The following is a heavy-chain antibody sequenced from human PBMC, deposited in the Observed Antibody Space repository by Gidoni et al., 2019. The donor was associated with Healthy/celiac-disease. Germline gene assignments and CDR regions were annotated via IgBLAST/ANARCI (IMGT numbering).Heavy chain of an antibody. CDR3: ARHKELLRHYFDY. Sequence: QVQLVESGGGVVQPGRSLRLSCAASGFTFNSYVMQWVRQAPGKGLEWVAVIWFDGSNKYYADSVKGRFTISRDNSKNTLYLQMNSLRAEDTAVYYCARHKELLRHYFDYWGQGTLVTVSS. J-gene: IGHJ4*02. V-gene: IGHV3-33*01. CDR2: IWFDGSNK. D-gene: IGHD2-21*02. CDR1: GFTFNSYV.